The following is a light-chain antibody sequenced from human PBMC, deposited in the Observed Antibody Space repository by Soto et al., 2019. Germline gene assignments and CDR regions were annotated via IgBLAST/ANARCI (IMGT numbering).Light chain of an antibody. CDR2: AAS. Sequence: EIVLTQAPGTLSLSPGERATLSCRASQSVGSSYLAWYQQKPGQAPRLLIFAASSRAPGIPDRFSGSGSGRYFTLTSIRLGPEDLAVYFCQHYGTSHPYAFGQATKREIK. CDR3: QHYGTSHPYA. J-gene: IGKJ2*01. V-gene: IGKV3-20*01. CDR1: QSVGSSY.